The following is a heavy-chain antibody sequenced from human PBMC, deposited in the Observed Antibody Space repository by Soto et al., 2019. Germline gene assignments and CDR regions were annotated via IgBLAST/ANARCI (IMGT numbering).Heavy chain of an antibody. CDR3: ARAGAAPYYYYGMDV. J-gene: IGHJ6*02. CDR1: GGSISSGGYS. V-gene: IGHV4-30-2*01. D-gene: IGHD2-15*01. Sequence: TSETLSLTCAVSGGSISSGGYSWNWIRQPPGKGLEWIGYIYQSGSTYYNPSLKSRVTMTSDTSTSTVYMELRSLRSDDTAVYYCARAGAAPYYYYGMDVWGQGTRVTVSS. CDR2: IYQSGST.